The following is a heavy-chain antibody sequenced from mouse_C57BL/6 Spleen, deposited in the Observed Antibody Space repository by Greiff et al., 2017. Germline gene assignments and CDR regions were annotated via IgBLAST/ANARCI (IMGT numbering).Heavy chain of an antibody. J-gene: IGHJ2*01. CDR1: GYTFTRYW. CDR2: IDPSDSYT. D-gene: IGHD1-1*01. V-gene: IGHV1-50*01. Sequence: VQLQQPGAELVKPGASVKLSCKASGYTFTRYWMQWVKQRPGQGLEWIGEIDPSDSYTNYNQKFKGKATLTVDTSSSTAYMQLSSLTSEDSAVYYCARGTTVVATDYWGQGTTLTVSS. CDR3: ARGTTVVATDY.